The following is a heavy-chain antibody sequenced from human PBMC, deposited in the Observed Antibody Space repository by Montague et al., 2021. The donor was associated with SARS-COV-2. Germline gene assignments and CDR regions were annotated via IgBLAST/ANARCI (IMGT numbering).Heavy chain of an antibody. CDR2: VNLSGST. V-gene: IGHV4-34*01. J-gene: IGHJ6*04. Sequence: SETLSLTCAVYGGSFSGYYWSWIRQPPGKGLEWIGEVNLSGSTNYNPSLKSRVTISVDTSTNQFSLKLSSVTAADTAVYYCSRGRSISLWVSHPADVWGKGTLVTVSS. CDR3: SRGRSISLWVSHPADV. CDR1: GGSFSGYY. D-gene: IGHD6-6*01.